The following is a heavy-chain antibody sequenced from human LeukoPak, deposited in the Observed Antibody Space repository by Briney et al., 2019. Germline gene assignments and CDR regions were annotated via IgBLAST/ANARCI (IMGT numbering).Heavy chain of an antibody. CDR1: GYTLTELS. Sequence: ASVKVSCKVSGYTLTELSMHWVRQAPGKGLEWMGGFDPEDGETIYAQKSQGRVTITTDESTSTAYMELSSLRSEDTAVYYCATLIAARPRWGQGTLVTVSS. V-gene: IGHV1-24*01. CDR3: ATLIAARPR. CDR2: FDPEDGET. J-gene: IGHJ4*02. D-gene: IGHD6-6*01.